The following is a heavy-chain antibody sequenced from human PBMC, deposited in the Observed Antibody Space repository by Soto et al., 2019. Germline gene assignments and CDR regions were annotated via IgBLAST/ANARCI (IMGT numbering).Heavy chain of an antibody. V-gene: IGHV3-23*01. Sequence: QPGGSLRLSCAASGFTFSSYAMSWVRQAPGKGLEWVSSISGSGDSTYYADSVKGRFTISRDNSKNTLYLQVNSLRAEDTAVYYCAKSLDSSPYTAGFDYWGQGTLVTVSS. D-gene: IGHD6-19*01. CDR1: GFTFSSYA. CDR3: AKSLDSSPYTAGFDY. J-gene: IGHJ4*02. CDR2: ISGSGDST.